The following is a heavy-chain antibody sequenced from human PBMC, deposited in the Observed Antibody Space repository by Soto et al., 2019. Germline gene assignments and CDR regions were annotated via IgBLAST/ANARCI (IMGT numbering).Heavy chain of an antibody. J-gene: IGHJ6*03. D-gene: IGHD3-10*01. CDR1: GGSISSYY. CDR2: IYYSGST. Sequence: PSETLSLTCTVSGGSISSYYWSWIRQPPGKGLEWIGYIYYSGSTNYNPSLKSRVTISVDTSKNQFSLKLSSVTAADTAVYYCARGFGELRWYYYYYMDVWGKGTTVTVSS. CDR3: ARGFGELRWYYYYYMDV. V-gene: IGHV4-59*01.